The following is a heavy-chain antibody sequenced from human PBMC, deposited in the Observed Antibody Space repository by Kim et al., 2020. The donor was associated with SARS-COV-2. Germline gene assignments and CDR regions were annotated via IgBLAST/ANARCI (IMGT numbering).Heavy chain of an antibody. J-gene: IGHJ4*02. CDR2: IWYDGSNK. Sequence: GGSLRLSCAASGFTFSSYGMHWVRQAPGKGLAWVAVIWYDGSNKYYADSVKGRFTISRDNSKNTLYLQMNSLRAEDTAVYYCAKDLLGRAAAGSCFDYWGQGTLVTVSS. CDR1: GFTFSSYG. CDR3: AKDLLGRAAAGSCFDY. D-gene: IGHD6-13*01. V-gene: IGHV3-33*06.